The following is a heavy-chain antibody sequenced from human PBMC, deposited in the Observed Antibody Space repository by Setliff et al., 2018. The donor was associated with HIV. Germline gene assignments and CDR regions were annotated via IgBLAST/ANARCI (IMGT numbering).Heavy chain of an antibody. J-gene: IGHJ6*03. D-gene: IGHD3-10*01. CDR3: ARPGRASYYYYMDV. CDR2: IYHSGST. V-gene: IGHV4-4*02. CDR1: GGSISSSNW. Sequence: PSETLSLTCAVSGGSISSSNWWSWVRQPPGKGLEWIGEIYHSGSTNYNPSLKSRVTISVDTSKNQFSLKLSSVTAADTAVYYCARPGRASYYYYMDVWGKGTTVTVSS.